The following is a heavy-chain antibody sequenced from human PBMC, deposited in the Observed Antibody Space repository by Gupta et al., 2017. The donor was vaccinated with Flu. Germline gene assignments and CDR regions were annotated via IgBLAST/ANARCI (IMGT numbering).Heavy chain of an antibody. V-gene: IGHV3-15*01. J-gene: IGHJ6*02. CDR2: IKGGSERDII. D-gene: IGHD2-21*01. Sequence: EVQLMESGGGLVVPGGSLTVSCVASGFSFNDGWMTWARPAPGKGLEWVGRIKGGSERDIIDYGAPVKGRFTISRDDSKNTLYLQINSLKFEDTAVYYCAREKGETGIHYFGMDLWGQGTTVIVSS. CDR3: AREKGETGIHYFGMDL. CDR1: GFSFNDGW.